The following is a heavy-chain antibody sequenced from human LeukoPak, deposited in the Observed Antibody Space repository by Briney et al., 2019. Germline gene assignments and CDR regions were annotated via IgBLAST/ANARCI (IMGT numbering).Heavy chain of an antibody. J-gene: IGHJ4*02. V-gene: IGHV3-7*01. CDR1: GFTFGSCW. CDR2: INQDGSQK. CDR3: VRDSYSNYFDY. Sequence: GGSLRLSCAASGFTFGSCWMNWVRQTPGKGLEWVANINQDGSQKFYVDSVKGRFTISRDNANNSLYLQMNSLRAEDTAVYYCVRDSYSNYFDYWGQGTLVTVSS. D-gene: IGHD4-11*01.